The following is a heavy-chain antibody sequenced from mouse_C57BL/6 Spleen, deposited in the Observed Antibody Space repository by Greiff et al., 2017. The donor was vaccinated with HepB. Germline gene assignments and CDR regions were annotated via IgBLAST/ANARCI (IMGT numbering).Heavy chain of an antibody. CDR2: INPSTGGT. V-gene: IGHV1-42*01. J-gene: IGHJ3*01. CDR1: GYSFTGYY. CDR3: ARDTTVAEGAWFAY. D-gene: IGHD1-1*01. Sequence: VQLQQSGPELVKPGASVKISCKASGYSFTGYYMNWVKQSPEKSLEWIGEINPSTGGTTYNQKFKAKATLTVDKSSSTAYMQLKSLTSEDSAVYYVARDTTVAEGAWFAYWGQGTLVTVSA.